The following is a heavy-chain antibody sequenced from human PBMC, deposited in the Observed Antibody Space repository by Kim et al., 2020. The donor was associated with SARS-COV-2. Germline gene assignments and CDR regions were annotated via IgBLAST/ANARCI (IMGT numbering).Heavy chain of an antibody. Sequence: GGSLRLSCAASGFTFSSYGMHWVRQAPGKGLEWVAVISYDGSNKYYADSVKGRFTISRDNSKNTLYLQMNSLRAEDTAVYYCAKSSYYYDSSGLHPWGQG. D-gene: IGHD3-22*01. CDR1: GFTFSSYG. CDR3: AKSSYYYDSSGLHP. CDR2: ISYDGSNK. J-gene: IGHJ5*02. V-gene: IGHV3-30*18.